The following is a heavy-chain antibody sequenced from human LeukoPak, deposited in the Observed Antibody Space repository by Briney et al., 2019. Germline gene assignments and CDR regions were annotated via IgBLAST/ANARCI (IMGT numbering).Heavy chain of an antibody. CDR1: GFTFSSYW. CDR2: IKQDGSEK. CDR3: ARGALGYGPLNWFDP. D-gene: IGHD5-18*01. J-gene: IGHJ5*02. V-gene: IGHV3-7*01. Sequence: GGSLRLSCAASGFTFSSYWMSWVRQAPGKGLEWVANIKQDGSEKYYVDSVKGRFTISRDNAKNSLYLQMNSLRAEDTAVYYCARGALGYGPLNWFDPWGQGTLVTVSS.